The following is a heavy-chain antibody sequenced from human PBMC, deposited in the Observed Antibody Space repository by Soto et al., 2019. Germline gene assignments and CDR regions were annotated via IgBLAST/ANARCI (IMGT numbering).Heavy chain of an antibody. CDR3: ARSLMITFGGVVTYAAFDI. V-gene: IGHV2-26*01. J-gene: IGHJ3*02. D-gene: IGHD3-16*01. Sequence: GSGPTLVNPTETLTLTCTVSGFSLSNARMGVSWIRQPPGKALEWLAHIFSNDEKSYSTFLKSRLTISKDTSKSQVVLTMTNMDPVDTATYYCARSLMITFGGVVTYAAFDIWGQGTTVTVSS. CDR2: IFSNDEK. CDR1: GFSLSNARMG.